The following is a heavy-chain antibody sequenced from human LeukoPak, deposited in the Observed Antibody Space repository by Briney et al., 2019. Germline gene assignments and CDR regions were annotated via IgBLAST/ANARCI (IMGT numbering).Heavy chain of an antibody. CDR2: ISSSGSTK. J-gene: IGHJ4*02. CDR3: ARDGHAYGRGSPHY. CDR1: GFTFSDYY. V-gene: IGHV3-11*01. Sequence: GGSLRLSCAASGFTFSDYYMSWIRQAPGKGLEWVSYISSSGSTKYYADSVKGRFTISRDNAKNSYLQMDSLRAEDTAVYYCARDGHAYGRGSPHYWGQGTLVTVSS. D-gene: IGHD3-10*01.